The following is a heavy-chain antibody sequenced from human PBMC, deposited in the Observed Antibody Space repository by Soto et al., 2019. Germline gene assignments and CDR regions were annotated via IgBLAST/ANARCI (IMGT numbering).Heavy chain of an antibody. D-gene: IGHD7-27*01. Sequence: QVQLVESGGGVVQPGWSLRLSCAASGFSISDYGMKWVRQAPGKGLEWVALISYDGSNTYYADSVKGRFTISRDNSKDTLFLQMTGLRREDTAVYYCAKGAGDRISLGMDVWGQGTTVTVSS. J-gene: IGHJ6*02. CDR3: AKGAGDRISLGMDV. CDR1: GFSISDYG. V-gene: IGHV3-30*18. CDR2: ISYDGSNT.